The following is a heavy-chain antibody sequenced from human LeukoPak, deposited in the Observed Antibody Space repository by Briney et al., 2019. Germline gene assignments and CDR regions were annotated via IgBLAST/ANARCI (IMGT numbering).Heavy chain of an antibody. CDR2: INPNSGGT. J-gene: IGHJ6*02. D-gene: IGHD6-13*01. Sequence: ASVKVSCKASGYTFTGYYMHWVRQAPGQGLEWMGWINPNSGGTNYAQKFQGRVTMTRDTSISTAYMELSRLRSDDTAVYYCARGCDSSWYTYYYYYYGMDVWGQGTTVTVSS. CDR3: ARGCDSSWYTYYYYYYGMDV. V-gene: IGHV1-2*02. CDR1: GYTFTGYY.